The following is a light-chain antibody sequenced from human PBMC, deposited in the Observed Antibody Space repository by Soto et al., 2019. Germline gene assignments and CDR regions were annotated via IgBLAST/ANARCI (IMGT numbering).Light chain of an antibody. CDR1: NIGSKS. CDR2: YDS. J-gene: IGLJ1*01. CDR3: QVWDSSSDHLYV. Sequence: SYELTQPPSVSVAPGKTARITCGGNNIGSKSVHWYQQKPGQAPVLVIYYDSDRLSGIPERFSGSNSGNTATLTISRVEAGDEADYYCQVWDSSSDHLYVFGTGTKLTVL. V-gene: IGLV3-21*04.